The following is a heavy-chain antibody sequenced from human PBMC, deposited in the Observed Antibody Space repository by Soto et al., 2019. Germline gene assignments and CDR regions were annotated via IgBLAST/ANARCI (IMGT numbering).Heavy chain of an antibody. CDR1: GGSFSGYY. J-gene: IGHJ4*02. CDR2: INHSEST. D-gene: IGHD5-18*01. V-gene: IGHV4-34*01. Sequence: SETLSLTCAVYGGSFSGYYWSWIRQPPGNGLEWIGEINHSESTNYNPSLKSRVTITIDTSKNQFSLKLRSVTAADAAVYYYARGLQLREGIPYFDYWGQGTLVTVSS. CDR3: ARGLQLREGIPYFDY.